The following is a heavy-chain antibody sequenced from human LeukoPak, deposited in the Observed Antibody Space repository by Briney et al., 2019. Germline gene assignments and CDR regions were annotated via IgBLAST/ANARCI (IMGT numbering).Heavy chain of an antibody. CDR2: MNPNSGNT. J-gene: IGHJ4*02. CDR1: GYTFTTYG. Sequence: ASVKVSCKASGYTFTTYGISWVRQAPGQGLEWMGWMNPNSGNTGYAQKFQGRVTMTRNTSISTAYMELSSLRSEDTAVYYCARGRGRWPQKYYFDYWGQGTLVTVSS. V-gene: IGHV1-8*02. D-gene: IGHD5-24*01. CDR3: ARGRGRWPQKYYFDY.